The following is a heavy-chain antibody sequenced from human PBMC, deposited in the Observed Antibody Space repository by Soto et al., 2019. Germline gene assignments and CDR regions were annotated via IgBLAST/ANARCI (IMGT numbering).Heavy chain of an antibody. CDR2: IYYTGDT. D-gene: IGHD3-22*01. CDR1: GYFVSSSRYY. J-gene: IGHJ6*02. CDR3: ARHKELLLASLSYGLDL. V-gene: IGHV4-39*01. Sequence: XETLSLTCTVSGYFVSSSRYYWGWIRQPPGKGLEWIGSIYYTGDTFFNPSLKSRVTFSVDPSKNQFSLKLTSLTAADTAVYFCARHKELLLASLSYGLDLWGQGTTVTVSS.